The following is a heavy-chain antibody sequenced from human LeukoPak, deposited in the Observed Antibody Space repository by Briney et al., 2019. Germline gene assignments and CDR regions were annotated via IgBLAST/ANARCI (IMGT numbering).Heavy chain of an antibody. V-gene: IGHV1-8*03. D-gene: IGHD5-12*01. CDR3: ARGRSTGYPYYFEY. J-gene: IGHJ4*02. CDR2: MNPNSGST. Sequence: GASVKVSCKASGYTFTSYDINWVRQAPGQRLEWMGWMNPNSGSTGYAQKFQGRVTITRNTSISTAYMELSGLRSEDTAVYYCARGRSTGYPYYFEYWGQGTLVTVSS. CDR1: GYTFTSYD.